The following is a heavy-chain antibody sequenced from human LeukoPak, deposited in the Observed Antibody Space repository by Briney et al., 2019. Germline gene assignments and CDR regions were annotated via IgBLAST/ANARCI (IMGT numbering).Heavy chain of an antibody. V-gene: IGHV1-69*04. Sequence: GASVKVSCKASGGTFSSYAISWVRQAPGQGLEWMGRIIPIFGIANYAQKFQGRVTITADKSTSTAYMELSSLRSEDTAVYYCASTPDLYGDYAYFDYWGQGTLVTVSS. J-gene: IGHJ4*02. CDR3: ASTPDLYGDYAYFDY. CDR1: GGTFSSYA. CDR2: IIPIFGIA. D-gene: IGHD4-17*01.